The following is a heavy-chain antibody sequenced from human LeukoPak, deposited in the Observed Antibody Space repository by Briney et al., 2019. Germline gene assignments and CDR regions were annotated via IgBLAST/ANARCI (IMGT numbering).Heavy chain of an antibody. V-gene: IGHV4-34*01. CDR2: INHGGTT. D-gene: IGHD3-10*01. CDR3: AREGSAVTNFDY. CDR1: GGSFSGYY. Sequence: PSETLSLTCAVYGGSFSGYYWSWIRQPPGKGLEWIGEINHGGTTNYNPSLKSRVTISVDTSKNQFSLKMTSVTAADTAVYYCAREGSAVTNFDYWGQGTLVTVSS. J-gene: IGHJ4*02.